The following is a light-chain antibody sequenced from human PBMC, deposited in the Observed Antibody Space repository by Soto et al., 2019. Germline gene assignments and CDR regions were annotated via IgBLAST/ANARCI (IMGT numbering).Light chain of an antibody. Sequence: NFMLTQPHSVSESPGKTVTISCTRSSGRITSKYVHWYQQRPGSSPTTVIYEDNRRPSGVPDRFSGSVDSASNSASLTISGLQTEDEADYDCQSYDTNNGVFGGGTKVTVL. CDR1: SGRITSKY. V-gene: IGLV6-57*01. CDR2: EDN. CDR3: QSYDTNNGV. J-gene: IGLJ3*02.